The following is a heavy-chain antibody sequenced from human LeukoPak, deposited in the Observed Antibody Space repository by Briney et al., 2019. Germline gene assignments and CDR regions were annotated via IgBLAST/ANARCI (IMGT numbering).Heavy chain of an antibody. CDR2: INHSGST. V-gene: IGHV4-34*01. CDR1: GGSFSGYY. CDR3: ARRGDLWAR. D-gene: IGHD2-21*01. Sequence: SETLSLTCAVYGGSFSGYYWSWIRQPPGKGLEWIGEINHSGSTNYNPSLKSRVTISVDTSKNLFSLKLSSVTAADTAVYYCARRGDLWARWGQGTLVTVSS. J-gene: IGHJ4*02.